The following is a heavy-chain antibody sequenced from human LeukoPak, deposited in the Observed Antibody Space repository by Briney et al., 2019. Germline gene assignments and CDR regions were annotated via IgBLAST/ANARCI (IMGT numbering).Heavy chain of an antibody. V-gene: IGHV1-69*04. CDR1: GGTFSSYA. CDR2: IIPIHGIA. J-gene: IGHJ4*02. D-gene: IGHD3-22*01. Sequence: GSSVKVSCKASGGTFSSYAISWVRQAPGQGLEWMGRIIPIHGIANYAQKFQGRVTITADKSTSTAYMELSSLRSEDTAVYYCARDTYYYDSSGLDYWGQGTLVTVSS. CDR3: ARDTYYYDSSGLDY.